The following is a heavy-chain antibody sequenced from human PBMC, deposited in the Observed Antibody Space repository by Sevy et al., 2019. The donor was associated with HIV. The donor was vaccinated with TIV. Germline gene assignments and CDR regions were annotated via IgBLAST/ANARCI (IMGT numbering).Heavy chain of an antibody. CDR1: EFTFSDYY. Sequence: GGSLRLSCTGSEFTFSDYYMSWIRQTPGKGLEWVSYISSSGYTIYYADSVKGRFTISRDNAKNSVYLQMNSLRAEDTAVYYCARRKGIHNWGGDRYYYMDVWGIGTTVTVSS. J-gene: IGHJ6*03. CDR2: ISSSGYTI. D-gene: IGHD7-27*01. CDR3: ARRKGIHNWGGDRYYYMDV. V-gene: IGHV3-11*01.